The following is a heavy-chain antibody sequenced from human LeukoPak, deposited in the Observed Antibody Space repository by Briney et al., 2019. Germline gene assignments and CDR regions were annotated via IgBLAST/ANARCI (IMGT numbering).Heavy chain of an antibody. J-gene: IGHJ4*02. CDR2: ISGSGGST. V-gene: IGHV3-23*01. D-gene: IGHD3-22*01. CDR1: GFTFSSYA. Sequence: GGSLRLSCAASGFTFSSYAMSWVRQAPGKGLEWVSAISGSGGSTYYADSVKGRFTISRDNSKNTLYLQKNSLRAEDTAVYYCAKARIVVVSYYFDYWGQGTLVTVSS. CDR3: AKARIVVVSYYFDY.